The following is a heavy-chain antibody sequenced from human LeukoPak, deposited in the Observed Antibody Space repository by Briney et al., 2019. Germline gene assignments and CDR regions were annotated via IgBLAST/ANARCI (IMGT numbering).Heavy chain of an antibody. Sequence: GESLKISGKASGYSFTSYWIGWVRQMPGKGLEWMGIIYPGDSDTRYSPSFQGQVTISADKSISTAYLQWSSLKASDTATDYCERRASGSSWGWFDPWGQGTLVTVSS. CDR3: ERRASGSSWGWFDP. J-gene: IGHJ5*02. D-gene: IGHD1-26*01. CDR2: IYPGDSDT. V-gene: IGHV5-51*01. CDR1: GYSFTSYW.